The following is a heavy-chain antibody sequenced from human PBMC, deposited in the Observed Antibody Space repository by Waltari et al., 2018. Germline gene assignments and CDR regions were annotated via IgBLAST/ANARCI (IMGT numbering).Heavy chain of an antibody. Sequence: QVQLQESGPGLVKPSETLSLTCTASGGSIRSYYWRWIRPPPGKGLEWIGDIYYSGSTNYNPSLKSRVTISVDTSKNQFSLKLSSVTAADTAVYYCASVPSEGVIIGAFDIWGQGTMVTVSS. V-gene: IGHV4-59*01. J-gene: IGHJ3*02. CDR3: ASVPSEGVIIGAFDI. CDR1: GGSIRSYY. D-gene: IGHD3-10*01. CDR2: IYYSGST.